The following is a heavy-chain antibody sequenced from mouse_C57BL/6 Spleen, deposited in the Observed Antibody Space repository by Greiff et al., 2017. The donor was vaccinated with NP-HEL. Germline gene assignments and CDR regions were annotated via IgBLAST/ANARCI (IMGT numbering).Heavy chain of an antibody. V-gene: IGHV5-12*01. Sequence: EVQLVESGGGLVQPGGSLKLSCAASGFTFSDYYMYWVRQTPEKRLEWVAYISNGGGSTYYPDTVKGRFPISRDNAKNTLYLQMSRLKSEDTAMYYCARHGDAMDYWGQGTSVTVSS. CDR1: GFTFSDYY. CDR2: ISNGGGST. J-gene: IGHJ4*01. CDR3: ARHGDAMDY. D-gene: IGHD1-1*02.